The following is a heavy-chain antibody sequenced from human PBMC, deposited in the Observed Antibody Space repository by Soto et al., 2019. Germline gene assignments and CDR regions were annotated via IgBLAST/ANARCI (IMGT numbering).Heavy chain of an antibody. Sequence: QVQLQESGPGLVKPSQTLSLTCTVSGGSISSGGYYWSWIRQHPGKGLEWIGYIYYSGSTYYNPSLKSRVTISVDTSKTQFSLKLSSVTAADTAVYYCASRVPKRAYNWFDPWGQGTLVTVSS. V-gene: IGHV4-31*03. CDR2: IYYSGST. CDR1: GGSISSGGYY. CDR3: ASRVPKRAYNWFDP. D-gene: IGHD3-10*01. J-gene: IGHJ5*02.